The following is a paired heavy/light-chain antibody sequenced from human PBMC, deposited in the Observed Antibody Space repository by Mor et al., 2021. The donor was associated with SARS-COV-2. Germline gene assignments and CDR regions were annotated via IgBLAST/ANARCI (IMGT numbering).Light chain of an antibody. J-gene: IGKJ5*01. CDR3: MQGLEPPVA. CDR2: LSS. V-gene: IGKV2-28*01. CDR1: QSLLNERGYKC. Sequence: IVVTQSPLYLPVTPGESASISCRSTQSLLNERGYKCLDWYVQKSGQPPQLLIYLSSKRASGVPDRFSGSGSGTDFTLKISRVEAEDVGVYYCMQGLEPPVAFGQGTRLDIK.
Heavy chain of an antibody. CDR1: GFTFSSYW. CDR3: ARVFHNRSGWYWAGAFDI. D-gene: IGHD6-19*01. J-gene: IGHJ3*02. V-gene: IGHV3-74*01. CDR2: INSDGSST. Sequence: EVQLVESGGGLVQPGGSLRLSCAASGFTFSSYWMHWVRQAPGKGLVWVSRINSDGSSTSYADSVKGRFTISRDNAKNTLYLQMNSLRAEDTAVYYCARVFHNRSGWYWAGAFDIWGQGTMVTVSS.